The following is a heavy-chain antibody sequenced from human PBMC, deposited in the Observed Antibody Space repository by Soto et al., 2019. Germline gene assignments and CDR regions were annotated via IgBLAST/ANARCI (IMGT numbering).Heavy chain of an antibody. CDR3: ARDQKEYYMDV. CDR2: ISSNGGST. V-gene: IGHV3-64*01. CDR1: GFTFSSYA. Sequence: GGSLRLSCAASGFTFSSYAMHWVRQAPGKGLEYVSAISSNGGSTYYANSVKGRFTISRDNSKNTLYLQMGSLRAEDMAVYYCARDQKEYYMDVWGKGTTVTVSS. J-gene: IGHJ6*03.